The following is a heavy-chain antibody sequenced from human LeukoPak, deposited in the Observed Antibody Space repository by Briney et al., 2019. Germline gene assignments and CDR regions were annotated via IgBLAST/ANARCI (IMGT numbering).Heavy chain of an antibody. CDR2: IYYSGST. Sequence: SETLSLTCTVSGGSISSSSYYWGWIRQPPGKGLEWIGSIYYSGSTYYNPSLKSRVTISVDTSKNQFSLKLSSVTAADTAVYYCARETWDYYDSSGYYIDYWGQGTLVTVSS. D-gene: IGHD3-22*01. CDR3: ARETWDYYDSSGYYIDY. V-gene: IGHV4-39*07. CDR1: GGSISSSSYY. J-gene: IGHJ4*02.